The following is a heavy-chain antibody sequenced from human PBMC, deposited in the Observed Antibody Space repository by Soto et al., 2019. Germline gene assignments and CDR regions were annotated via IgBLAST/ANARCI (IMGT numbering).Heavy chain of an antibody. J-gene: IGHJ4*02. V-gene: IGHV3-30*18. CDR2: ISFDGSNK. CDR1: GFTFSGHG. D-gene: IGHD3-22*01. Sequence: VGSLILSCAASGFTFSGHGMHWVRQAPGKGLEWVAVISFDGSNKYYADSVKGRFTISRDNSKNTLYLQMHSLRAEDTAVYYCAKETYYYDSSSYSWPRDFDYWGQGTLVTVSS. CDR3: AKETYYYDSSSYSWPRDFDY.